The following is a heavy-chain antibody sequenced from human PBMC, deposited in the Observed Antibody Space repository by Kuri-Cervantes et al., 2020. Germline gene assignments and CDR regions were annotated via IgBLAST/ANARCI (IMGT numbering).Heavy chain of an antibody. CDR1: GFTVSSNY. CDR3: TRDPTGYRYFDY. J-gene: IGHJ4*02. V-gene: IGHV3-66*01. Sequence: GESLKISCAASGFTVSSNYMSWVRQAPGKGLEWVSVIYSGGSTYYADSVKGRFTISRDNSKNTLSLQMNSLRAEDTAVYYCTRDPTGYRYFDYWGQGTLVTVSS. D-gene: IGHD6-13*01. CDR2: IYSGGST.